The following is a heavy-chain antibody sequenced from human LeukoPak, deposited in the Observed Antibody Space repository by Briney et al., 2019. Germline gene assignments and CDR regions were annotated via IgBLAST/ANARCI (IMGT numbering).Heavy chain of an antibody. Sequence: PSETLSLTCTVPGGSISSGGYYWSWIRQHPGKGLEWIGYIYYSGSTYYNPSLKSRVTISVDTSKNQFSLKLSSVTAPDTAVYYCARGPPPNYYGMDVWGQGTTVTVSS. CDR3: ARGPPPNYYGMDV. CDR1: GGSISSGGYY. CDR2: IYYSGST. V-gene: IGHV4-31*03. J-gene: IGHJ6*02.